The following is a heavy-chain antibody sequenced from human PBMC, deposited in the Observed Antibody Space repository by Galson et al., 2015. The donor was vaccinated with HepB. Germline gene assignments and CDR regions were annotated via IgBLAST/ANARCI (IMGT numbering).Heavy chain of an antibody. Sequence: LRLSCAASGFTFSSYWMSWVRQAPGKWLEWVSIIYSGGNTYYADSVKGRFTISRDNSKNTLYLQMNSLRAEDTAVYYCARDRPYYDYVWGRALGLDVWGQGTTVTVSS. CDR2: IYSGGNT. CDR3: ARDRPYYDYVWGRALGLDV. V-gene: IGHV3-53*01. D-gene: IGHD3-16*01. J-gene: IGHJ6*02. CDR1: GFTFSSYW.